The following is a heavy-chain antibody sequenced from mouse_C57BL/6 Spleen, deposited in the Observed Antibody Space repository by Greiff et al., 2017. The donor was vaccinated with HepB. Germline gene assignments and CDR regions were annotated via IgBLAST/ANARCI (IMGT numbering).Heavy chain of an antibody. J-gene: IGHJ2*01. V-gene: IGHV1-76*01. CDR2: IYPGSGNT. CDR1: GYTFTDYY. D-gene: IGHD1-1*01. CDR3: ARGGYYGVDY. Sequence: VQLQQSGAELVRPGASVKLSCKASGYTFTDYYINWVKQRPGQGLEWIARIYPGSGNTYYNEKFKGKATLTAEKSSSTAYMQLSSLTSEDSAVYFCARGGYYGVDYWGQGTTLTVSS.